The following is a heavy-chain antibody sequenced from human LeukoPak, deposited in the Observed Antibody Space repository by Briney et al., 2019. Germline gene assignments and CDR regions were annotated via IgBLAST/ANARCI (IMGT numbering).Heavy chain of an antibody. J-gene: IGHJ4*02. CDR2: IYSGGTT. CDR1: GFAVSSNY. Sequence: WGALRLSFAASGFAVSSNYMSWVRQAPGEGVGWVSVIYSGGTTYHADSVKGRFTISRDNSKSMLYLQMNSLRAEDTAVYYCARGLAVAVQFDYWGQGTLVTVSS. D-gene: IGHD6-19*01. V-gene: IGHV3-53*01. CDR3: ARGLAVAVQFDY.